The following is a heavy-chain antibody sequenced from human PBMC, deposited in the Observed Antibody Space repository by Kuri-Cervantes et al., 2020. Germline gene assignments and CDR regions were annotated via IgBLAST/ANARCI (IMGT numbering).Heavy chain of an antibody. CDR1: GFTFSNAW. CDR2: ISSSSSYI. V-gene: IGHV3-21*03. CDR3: AREGGGSYPPGYDS. J-gene: IGHJ4*02. Sequence: GESLKISCAASGFTFSNAWMNWVRQAPGKGLEWVSSISSSSSYIYYADSVKGRFTISRDNAKNSLYLQMNSLGAEDTAVYYCAREGGGSYPPGYDSWGQGTLVTVSS. D-gene: IGHD1-26*01.